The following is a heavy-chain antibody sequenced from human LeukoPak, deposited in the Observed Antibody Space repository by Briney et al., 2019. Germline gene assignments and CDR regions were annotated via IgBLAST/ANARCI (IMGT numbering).Heavy chain of an antibody. D-gene: IGHD1-26*01. CDR1: GFTFSNAW. CDR3: TTAGYFKWELFDY. J-gene: IGHJ4*02. V-gene: IGHV3-15*01. Sequence: PGGSLRLSCAASGFTFSNAWMSWVRQAPGKGLEWIGRIKSKTDGGTTNYTAPVKGRFTISRDDAKNTLYLQMNSLKTEDAAVYYCTTAGYFKWELFDYWGQGTLVTVSS. CDR2: IKSKTDGGTT.